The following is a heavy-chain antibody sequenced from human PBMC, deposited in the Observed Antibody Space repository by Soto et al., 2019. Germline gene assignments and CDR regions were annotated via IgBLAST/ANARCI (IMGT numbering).Heavy chain of an antibody. CDR1: GLTFSTFG. D-gene: IGHD3-10*01. CDR2: ISYDGNN. J-gene: IGHJ6*03. V-gene: IGHV3-30*18. CDR3: AKDVTYYGSGNFYYMDV. Sequence: GGSLRLSCAASGLTFSTFGMHWVRQAQGKGLEWVAVISYDGNNNYADSVKGRFTISRDNSKNTLFLQMNSLRAEDTAVYYCAKDVTYYGSGNFYYMDVWGQGITVTVSS.